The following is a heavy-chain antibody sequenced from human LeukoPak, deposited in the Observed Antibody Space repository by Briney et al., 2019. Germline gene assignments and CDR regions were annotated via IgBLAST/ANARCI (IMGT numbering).Heavy chain of an antibody. CDR1: GYTFTSYA. Sequence: ASVKVSCKASGYTFTSYAMHWVRQAPGQRLEWMGWINVGNGNTKYSQKFQGRVTITRDTSASTAYMELSSLRSEDTAVYYCARGGPGYGSTYYFDYWGQGTLVTVSS. CDR2: INVGNGNT. D-gene: IGHD3-10*01. J-gene: IGHJ4*02. V-gene: IGHV1-3*01. CDR3: ARGGPGYGSTYYFDY.